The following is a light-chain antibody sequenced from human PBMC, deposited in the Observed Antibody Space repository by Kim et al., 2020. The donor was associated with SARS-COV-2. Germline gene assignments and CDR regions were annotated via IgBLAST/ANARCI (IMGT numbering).Light chain of an antibody. CDR1: QGISSY. V-gene: IGKV1-9*01. Sequence: IQLTQSPSSLSASVGDRVTITCRASQGISSYLAWYQQKPGKATKLLIYAASTLQSGVPSRFSGSGSGADFTLTISSLQPEDFATYYCQQLNSYPITFSQGTRLEI. CDR2: AAS. J-gene: IGKJ5*01. CDR3: QQLNSYPIT.